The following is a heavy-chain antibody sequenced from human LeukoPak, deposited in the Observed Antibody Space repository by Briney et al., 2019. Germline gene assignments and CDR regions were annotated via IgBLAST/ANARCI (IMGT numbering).Heavy chain of an antibody. V-gene: IGHV1-18*04. CDR3: AREGNWNYWFDP. J-gene: IGHJ5*02. CDR2: ISAYNGNT. CDR1: GYTFTGYY. Sequence: ASVKVSCKASGYTFTGYYMHWVRQAPGQGLEWMGWISAYNGNTKYAQKFQGRVTMTTDTSTNTAYMELRSLRSDDTAVYYCAREGNWNYWFDPWGQGTLVTVSS. D-gene: IGHD1-7*01.